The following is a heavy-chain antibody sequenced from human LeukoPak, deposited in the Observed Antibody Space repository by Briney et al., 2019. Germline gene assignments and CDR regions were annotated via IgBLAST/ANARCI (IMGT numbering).Heavy chain of an antibody. CDR2: FDPEDGET. Sequence: ASVKVSCKVSGYTLTELSMHWVRQAPGKGLEWMGGFDPEDGETIYAQKFQGRVTITADESTSTAYMELSSLRSEDTAVYYCARASAPPYCGGDCYSEDDYWGQGTLVTVSS. J-gene: IGHJ4*02. CDR3: ARASAPPYCGGDCYSEDDY. V-gene: IGHV1-24*01. CDR1: GYTLTELS. D-gene: IGHD2-21*02.